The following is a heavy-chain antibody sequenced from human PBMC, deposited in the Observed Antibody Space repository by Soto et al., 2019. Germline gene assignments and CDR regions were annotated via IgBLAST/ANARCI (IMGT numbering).Heavy chain of an antibody. J-gene: IGHJ4*02. CDR1: GFTFSSYA. D-gene: IGHD4-17*01. Sequence: PGGSLRLSCAASGFTFSSYAMHWVRQAPGKGLEYVSAISSNGGSTYYANSVKGRFTISRDNSKNTLYLQMGSLRAEDMAVYYCARDKFRRTVYYFDYWGQGTLVTVSS. CDR3: ARDKFRRTVYYFDY. CDR2: ISSNGGST. V-gene: IGHV3-64*01.